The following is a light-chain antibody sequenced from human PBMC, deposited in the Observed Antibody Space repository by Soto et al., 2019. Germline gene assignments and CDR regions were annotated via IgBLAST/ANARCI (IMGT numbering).Light chain of an antibody. CDR3: QQYCSSPYT. CDR2: GAS. J-gene: IGKJ2*01. Sequence: EIVLTQSPGTLSLSPGERATLSCRASQSVSSSYLAWYQQKPGQAPRLLIYGASSRATGIPDRFSGSGSGTDVTLTISRLEPEGVAVYYCQQYCSSPYTFGQGTKLEIK. CDR1: QSVSSSY. V-gene: IGKV3-20*01.